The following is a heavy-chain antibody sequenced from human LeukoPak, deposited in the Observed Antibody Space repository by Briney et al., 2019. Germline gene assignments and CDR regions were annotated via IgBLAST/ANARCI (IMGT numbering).Heavy chain of an antibody. D-gene: IGHD1-1*01. CDR3: TGMYREAFDI. CDR1: GYSISSGYY. J-gene: IGHJ3*02. Sequence: SETLSLTCAVSGYSISSGYYWGWIRQPPGKGLEWIGSIYHSGSTYYNPSLKSRVTISVDTSKNQFSLKLSSVTAADTAVYYCTGMYREAFDIWGLGTMVTVSS. V-gene: IGHV4-38-2*01. CDR2: IYHSGST.